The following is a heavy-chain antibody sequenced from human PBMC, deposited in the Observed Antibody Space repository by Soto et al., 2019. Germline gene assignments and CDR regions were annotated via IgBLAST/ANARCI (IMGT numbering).Heavy chain of an antibody. V-gene: IGHV1-69*01. J-gene: IGHJ6*02. CDR3: ASRIGDAPFVPLHYYYAMDV. CDR2: IVPVFQTT. Sequence: QMHLVQSGAEVKEPGSSVKVSCKASGGTFDSFAISWLRQAPGQGPGWLGGIVPVFQTTNYAQRFQDRVTITADGSTRTAYMDLGNVRSEDSATSYCASRIGDAPFVPLHYYYAMDVWGQGPTVTVS. D-gene: IGHD3-16*01. CDR1: GGTFDSFA.